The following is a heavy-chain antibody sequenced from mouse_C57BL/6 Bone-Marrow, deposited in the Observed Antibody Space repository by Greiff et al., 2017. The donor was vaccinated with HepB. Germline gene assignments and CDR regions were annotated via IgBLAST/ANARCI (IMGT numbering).Heavy chain of an antibody. D-gene: IGHD1-1*01. CDR3: ARVGLIRLYFDF. Sequence: QVQLQQPGAELVKPGASVKLSCKASGYTFTSYWMQWVKQRPGQGLEWIGEIDPSDSYTNYNQKFKGKATLTVDKSSSTGYMQLSSLTSEDSAVYYCARVGLIRLYFDFWGQGTTITVSS. V-gene: IGHV1-50*01. CDR1: GYTFTSYW. CDR2: IDPSDSYT. J-gene: IGHJ2*01.